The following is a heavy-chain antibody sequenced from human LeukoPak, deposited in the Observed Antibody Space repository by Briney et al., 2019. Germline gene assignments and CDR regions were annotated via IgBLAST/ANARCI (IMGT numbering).Heavy chain of an antibody. CDR2: INLGGTNK. CDR1: GFSFSTHW. V-gene: IGHV3-7*03. Sequence: PGGSLRLSCVASGFSFSTHWMHWVRQAPGKGLEWVATINLGGTNKYYVDAVKGRFSISRDDATSSLHLQMNSLRVEDTAVYYCAGIDTDWGHGTLVTVSS. CDR3: AGIDTD. D-gene: IGHD3-9*01. J-gene: IGHJ4*01.